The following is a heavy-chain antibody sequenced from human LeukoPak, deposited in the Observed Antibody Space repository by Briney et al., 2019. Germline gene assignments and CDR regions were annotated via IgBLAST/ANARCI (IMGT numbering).Heavy chain of an antibody. J-gene: IGHJ4*02. CDR2: IYSKTDGGTT. V-gene: IGHV3-15*01. D-gene: IGHD3-22*01. Sequence: GGSLRLSCAASGFTFSNAWMNWVRQAPGKGLEWVGRIYSKTDGGTTEYAAPVKGRFSISRGDSKNTLDLQMHSLKTDDTALYYCATGSNRYDSSDFDYWGQGTLVTVSS. CDR1: GFTFSNAW. CDR3: ATGSNRYDSSDFDY.